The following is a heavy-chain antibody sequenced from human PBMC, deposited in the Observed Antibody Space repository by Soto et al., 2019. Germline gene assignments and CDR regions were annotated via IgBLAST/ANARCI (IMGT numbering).Heavy chain of an antibody. CDR1: EGTFNSYA. Sequence: QAQVVQSGAEVRKTGSSVKLSCKASEGTFNSYAIAWVRQAPGQGLEWMGGIIPYYNTLNYAQKFQDRVTITADDSTNTVYMELTSLRSDDTAVYFCASGASRWSPYVFGSWAQGTLVTVSS. CDR3: ASGASRWSPYVFGS. D-gene: IGHD6-13*01. V-gene: IGHV1-69*01. J-gene: IGHJ4*02. CDR2: IIPYYNTL.